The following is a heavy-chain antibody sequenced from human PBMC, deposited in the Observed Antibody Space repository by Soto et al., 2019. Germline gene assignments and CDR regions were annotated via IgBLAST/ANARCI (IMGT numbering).Heavy chain of an antibody. Sequence: QLQLQESGPGLVKPSETLSLTCNVSGVSISDTSYYWGWIRQPPGKGLEWIGTIYFNGKTFYNPSLKSRLTISVDTSKNQISLRLTSVTAADTAVYYCARQGSYRGQGTLVAVSS. V-gene: IGHV4-39*01. J-gene: IGHJ4*02. CDR3: ARQGSY. CDR2: IYFNGKT. CDR1: GVSISDTSYY.